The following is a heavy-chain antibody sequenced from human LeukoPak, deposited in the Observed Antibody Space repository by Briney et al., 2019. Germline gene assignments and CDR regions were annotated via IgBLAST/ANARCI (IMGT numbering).Heavy chain of an antibody. D-gene: IGHD6-13*01. Sequence: SVKVSCKASGGTFSSYAISWVRQAPGQGLEWMGRIIPILGIANYAQKFQGRVTITADKSTSTAYMELSSLRSEDTAVYYCARVDRYSSSWYYFDYWGQGTLVTVSS. V-gene: IGHV1-69*04. CDR1: GGTFSSYA. CDR2: IIPILGIA. CDR3: ARVDRYSSSWYYFDY. J-gene: IGHJ4*02.